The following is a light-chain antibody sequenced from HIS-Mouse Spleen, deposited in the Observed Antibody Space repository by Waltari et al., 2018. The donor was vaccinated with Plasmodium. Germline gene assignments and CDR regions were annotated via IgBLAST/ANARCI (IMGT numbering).Light chain of an antibody. V-gene: IGKV1-6*01. CDR3: LQDYNYPYT. CDR2: AAS. J-gene: IGKJ2*01. Sequence: AIQMTQSPSSLSASVGDRVTITCRASQGIRNYLGWYQQKPGKAPKLLISAASSLQSGVPSRFSGSGSGTDFTLTISSLQPEDFATYYCLQDYNYPYTFGQGTKLEIK. CDR1: QGIRNY.